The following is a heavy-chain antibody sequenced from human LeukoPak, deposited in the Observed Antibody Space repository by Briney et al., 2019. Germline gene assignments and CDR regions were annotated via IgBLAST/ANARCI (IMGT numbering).Heavy chain of an antibody. J-gene: IGHJ4*02. CDR2: IGKDGAAK. CDR1: GFTFSSYG. D-gene: IGHD3-10*01. Sequence: GGSLRLSCAAFGFTFSSYGMHWVRQARGKGREGVAVIGKDGAAKLYAESVRGRFTISRDNSENTLDLQMDSLSVEDTAVYYCAKEEGWGVNVFDYWGQGALVTVSS. CDR3: AKEEGWGVNVFDY. V-gene: IGHV3-30*18.